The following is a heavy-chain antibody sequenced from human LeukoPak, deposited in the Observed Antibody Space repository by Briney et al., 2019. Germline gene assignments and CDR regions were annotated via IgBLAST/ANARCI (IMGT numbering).Heavy chain of an antibody. J-gene: IGHJ5*02. CDR1: GYTFTSYA. Sequence: ASVTVSCKASGYTFTSYAMHWVRQAPGQRLEWMGWINAGNGNTKYSQKFQGRVTITRDTSASTAYMELSSLRSEDTAVYYCARDRSVRDYYGSGSYYKPRYYNWFDPWGQGTLVTVSS. D-gene: IGHD3-10*01. V-gene: IGHV1-3*01. CDR2: INAGNGNT. CDR3: ARDRSVRDYYGSGSYYKPRYYNWFDP.